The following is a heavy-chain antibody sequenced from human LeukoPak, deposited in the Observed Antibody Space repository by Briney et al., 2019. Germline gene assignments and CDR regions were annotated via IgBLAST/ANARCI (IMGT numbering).Heavy chain of an antibody. CDR2: ISGYNGNT. D-gene: IGHD1-1*01. CDR3: ARDPIMGNWNDAFDI. J-gene: IGHJ3*02. Sequence: GASVKVSCKASGYTFTSYGISWVRQAPGQGLEWMGWISGYNGNTNYAQKLQGRVTMTTDTSTSTAYMELRSLRSDDTAVYYCARDPIMGNWNDAFDIWGQGTMVTVSS. CDR1: GYTFTSYG. V-gene: IGHV1-18*01.